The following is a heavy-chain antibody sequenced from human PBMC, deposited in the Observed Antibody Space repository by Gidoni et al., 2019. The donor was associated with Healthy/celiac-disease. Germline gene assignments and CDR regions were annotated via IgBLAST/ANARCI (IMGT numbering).Heavy chain of an antibody. J-gene: IGHJ6*03. CDR1: GFTFSSYA. CDR2: ISYDGSNK. D-gene: IGHD5-12*01. Sequence: QVQLVDSGGGVVQPGRSLRLPCSASGFTFSSYALHWVRLAPGKGLEGLAVISYDGSNKYYADSVKGRFTISRDNSKNTLYLQMNSLRAEDTAVYYCARVGVSGYDSPHYYYYMDVWGKGTTVTVSS. CDR3: ARVGVSGYDSPHYYYYMDV. V-gene: IGHV3-30-3*01.